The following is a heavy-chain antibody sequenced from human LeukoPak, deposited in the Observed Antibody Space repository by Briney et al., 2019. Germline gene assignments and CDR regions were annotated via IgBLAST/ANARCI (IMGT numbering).Heavy chain of an antibody. D-gene: IGHD3-3*01. Sequence: PSETLTLTCAVRGGSFSGYCWSWIRQPPGKGVEWIGEINHSGSTNYNPSLKSRATISVDTSKNQSSLKLSSVTAAGTAVYYRARDGVENWFDHWGQGTLVTVSS. CDR1: GGSFSGYC. J-gene: IGHJ5*02. V-gene: IGHV4-34*01. CDR3: ARDGVENWFDH. CDR2: INHSGST.